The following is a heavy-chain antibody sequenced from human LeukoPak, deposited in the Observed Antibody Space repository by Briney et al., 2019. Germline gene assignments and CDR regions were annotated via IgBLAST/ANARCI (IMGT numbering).Heavy chain of an antibody. CDR1: GGSISSGDHY. Sequence: PSETLSLTCTVSGGSISSGDHYWSWIRQPPGKGLEWIGYIYYSGSTYYSPSLKSRPTISIDTSKNQFSLKLSSVTAADTAVYYCARRFYDSSGFLVVWDPSGYFDLWGRGTLVTVSS. CDR2: IYYSGST. CDR3: ARRFYDSSGFLVVWDPSGYFDL. J-gene: IGHJ2*01. V-gene: IGHV4-30-4*01. D-gene: IGHD3-22*01.